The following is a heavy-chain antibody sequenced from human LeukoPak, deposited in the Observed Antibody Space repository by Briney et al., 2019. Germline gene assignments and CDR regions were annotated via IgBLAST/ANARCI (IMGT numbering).Heavy chain of an antibody. CDR3: ARRPRPIWFGESFQYNWFDP. J-gene: IGHJ5*02. Sequence: SETLSLTCTVSGGSISSSSYYWGWIRQPPGKGLEWIGSIYYSGSTYYNPSLKSRVTISLDTSKNQFSLKLSSVTAADTAVYYCARRPRPIWFGESFQYNWFDPWGQGTLVTVSS. V-gene: IGHV4-39*07. D-gene: IGHD3-10*01. CDR2: IYYSGST. CDR1: GGSISSSSYY.